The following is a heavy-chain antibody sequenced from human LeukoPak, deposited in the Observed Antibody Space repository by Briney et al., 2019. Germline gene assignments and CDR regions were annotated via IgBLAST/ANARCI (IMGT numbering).Heavy chain of an antibody. Sequence: SETLSLTCAVYGGSFSGYYWSWIRQPPGKGLEWIGEINHSGSTNYNPSLKSRVTISVDTSKNQFSLKLSSVTAADTAVYYCARGNLVGVGLDPWGQGTLVTVSS. CDR2: INHSGST. D-gene: IGHD1-26*01. J-gene: IGHJ5*02. CDR3: ARGNLVGVGLDP. CDR1: GGSFSGYY. V-gene: IGHV4-34*01.